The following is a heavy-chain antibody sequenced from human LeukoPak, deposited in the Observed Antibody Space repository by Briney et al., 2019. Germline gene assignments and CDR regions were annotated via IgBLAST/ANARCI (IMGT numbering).Heavy chain of an antibody. CDR1: GFSFSSYE. V-gene: IGHV3-48*03. Sequence: GGSLRLSCAASGFSFSSYEMNWVRQAPGGGLEWVSYISGSGTITYYADSVKGRFTISRDNAKNSLYLQMNSLRAEDTAVYYCTSLPTGGQGTLVTVSS. CDR3: TSLPT. CDR2: ISGSGTIT. J-gene: IGHJ1*01.